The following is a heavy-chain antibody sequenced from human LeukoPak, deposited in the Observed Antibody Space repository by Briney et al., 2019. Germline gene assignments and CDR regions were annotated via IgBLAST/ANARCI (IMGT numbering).Heavy chain of an antibody. CDR1: GSSFNSHY. J-gene: IGHJ3*01. CDR3: ARLQSYAFAL. Sequence: GGSLRLSCTASGSSFNSHYMSWVRQAPGKGLGWVAAISQNGGGKYYVDSVKGRFTISRDNAKNSLDVQMNSLRDEDTAVYYCARLQSYAFALWGQGTAVTVSA. V-gene: IGHV3-7*01. D-gene: IGHD4-11*01. CDR2: ISQNGGGK.